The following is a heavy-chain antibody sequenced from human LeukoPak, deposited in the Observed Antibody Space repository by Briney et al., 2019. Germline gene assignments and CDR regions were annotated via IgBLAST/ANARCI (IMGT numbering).Heavy chain of an antibody. D-gene: IGHD2-2*01. Sequence: ASVKVSCKASGYTFTGFYMHWVRQAPGQGLEWMGWINPISGGTNYAQKFQGRVTMTRDTSISTAHMELSRPRSDDTAVYYCARAVVPAAMPPKDWGQGTLVTVSS. CDR3: ARAVVPAAMPPKD. CDR2: INPISGGT. V-gene: IGHV1-2*02. CDR1: GYTFTGFY. J-gene: IGHJ4*02.